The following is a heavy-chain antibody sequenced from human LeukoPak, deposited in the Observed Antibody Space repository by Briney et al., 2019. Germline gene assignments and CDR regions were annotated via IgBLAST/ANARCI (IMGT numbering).Heavy chain of an antibody. D-gene: IGHD5-24*01. Sequence: GGSLRLSCAASGFTFSAYGMHWVRQAPGKGLEWVAVISYDGSNKYYADSVKGRFTISRDNSKNTLYLQMNSLRAEDTAVYYCAKDPGERWLLYYFDYWGQGTLVTVSS. J-gene: IGHJ4*02. CDR2: ISYDGSNK. CDR3: AKDPGERWLLYYFDY. CDR1: GFTFSAYG. V-gene: IGHV3-30*18.